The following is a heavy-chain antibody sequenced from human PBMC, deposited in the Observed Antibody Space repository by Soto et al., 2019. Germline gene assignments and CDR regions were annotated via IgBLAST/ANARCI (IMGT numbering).Heavy chain of an antibody. CDR3: ARTFCSSTSCQAHGMAV. D-gene: IGHD2-2*01. CDR1: GDSVSSGSYY. V-gene: IGHV4-61*01. J-gene: IGHJ6*02. Sequence: QVQLQESGPGLVKPSETLSLTCTVSGDSVSSGSYYWTWIRQPPGKGLEWIGYLYYTGTTNYNPSLKSRFTMSLDTSSNQFSLRLISVTAADTAVYFCARTFCSSTSCQAHGMAVWVQGTSVTVSS. CDR2: LYYTGTT.